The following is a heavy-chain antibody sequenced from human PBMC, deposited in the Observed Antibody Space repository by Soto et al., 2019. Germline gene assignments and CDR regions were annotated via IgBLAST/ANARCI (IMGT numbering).Heavy chain of an antibody. J-gene: IGHJ3*02. CDR1: GYTFTGYY. CDR2: INPNSGGT. D-gene: IGHD3-22*01. CDR3: ARAQDYYXXSGYDNDAFDI. Sequence: ASVKVSCKASGYTFTGYYMHWVRQAPGQGLEWMGWINPNSGGTNYAQKFQGWVTMTRDTSISTAYMELSRLRSDDTAVYYCARAQDYYXXSGYDNDAFDIWGQGTMVTVSS. V-gene: IGHV1-2*04.